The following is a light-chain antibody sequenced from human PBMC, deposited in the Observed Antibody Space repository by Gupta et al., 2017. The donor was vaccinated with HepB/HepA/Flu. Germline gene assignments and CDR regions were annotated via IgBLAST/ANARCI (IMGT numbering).Light chain of an antibody. Sequence: SYELTQPPSVSVPPGQPASITCTGEALPKQYAYWYQKRPGQAPVLVINKDTKRPLGIPERFSGSTSVTIVTLIISGVQAEDEADYYCQSADRSGFYVLFGGGTKLTVL. CDR3: QSADRSGFYVL. J-gene: IGLJ2*01. CDR1: ALPKQY. V-gene: IGLV3-25*03. CDR2: KDT.